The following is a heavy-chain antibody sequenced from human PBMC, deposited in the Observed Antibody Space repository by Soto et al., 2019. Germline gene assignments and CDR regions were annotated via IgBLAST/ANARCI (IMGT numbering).Heavy chain of an antibody. CDR1: GFTFSSYG. J-gene: IGHJ6*02. CDR3: ARGSEWLANYYYYGMDV. Sequence: GGSLRLSCAASGFTFSSYGMHWVRQAPGKGLEWVSYISSSSSTIYYADSVKGRFTISRDNAKNSLYLQMNSLRDENTAVYYCARGSEWLANYYYYGMDVWGQGTTVTVSS. V-gene: IGHV3-48*02. D-gene: IGHD6-19*01. CDR2: ISSSSSTI.